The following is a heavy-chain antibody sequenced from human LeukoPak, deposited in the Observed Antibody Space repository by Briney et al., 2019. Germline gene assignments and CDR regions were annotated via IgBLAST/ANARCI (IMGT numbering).Heavy chain of an antibody. Sequence: GGSLRLSCAASGFTFSSYSMNWVRQAPGKGLEWVSSISSSSSYIYYADSVKGRFTISRDNSKNTLYLQMNSLRAEDTAVYYCATPVLYGDYAFDYWGQGTLVTVSS. V-gene: IGHV3-21*04. CDR2: ISSSSSYI. CDR1: GFTFSSYS. CDR3: ATPVLYGDYAFDY. D-gene: IGHD4-17*01. J-gene: IGHJ4*02.